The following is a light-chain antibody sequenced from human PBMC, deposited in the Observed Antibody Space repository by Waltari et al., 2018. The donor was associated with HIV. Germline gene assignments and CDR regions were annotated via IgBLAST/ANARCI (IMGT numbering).Light chain of an antibody. Sequence: QSVLTQPPSASGTPGQRITISCSGGRSHIEINTVNWFQHLPGTAPTLLIQKNNQRTSGVPDRFSASKSGTSASLAIRGLRSEDEADYYCGAWDDSLSAWVFGGGTKLTVL. CDR3: GAWDDSLSAWV. J-gene: IGLJ3*02. CDR1: RSHIEINT. V-gene: IGLV1-47*01. CDR2: KNN.